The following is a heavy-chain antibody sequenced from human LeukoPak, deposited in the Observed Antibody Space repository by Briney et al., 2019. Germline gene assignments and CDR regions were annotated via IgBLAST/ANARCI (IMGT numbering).Heavy chain of an antibody. CDR1: GFTVSSNY. V-gene: IGHV3-66*02. D-gene: IGHD3-9*01. Sequence: GGSLRLSCAASGFTVSSNYMSWVRQAPGKGLEWVSVIYSGGSTYYADSVKGRFTISRDNSKNTLYLQMNSLRAEDTAVYYCAKDFRYFPYFYFRKDGLGQGTTVTVSS. CDR3: AKDFRYFPYFYFRKDG. J-gene: IGHJ6*02. CDR2: IYSGGST.